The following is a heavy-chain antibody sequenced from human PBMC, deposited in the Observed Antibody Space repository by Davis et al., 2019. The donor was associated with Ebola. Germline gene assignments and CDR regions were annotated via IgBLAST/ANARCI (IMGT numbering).Heavy chain of an antibody. CDR1: GGSFSGYY. J-gene: IGHJ6*04. CDR2: INHSGST. CDR3: ARGRGYSFYYYYGMDV. V-gene: IGHV4-34*01. D-gene: IGHD2-21*01. Sequence: PSETLSLTCAVYGGSFSGYYWSWIRQPPGKGLEWIGEINHSGSTNYNPSLKSRVTISVDTSKNQFSLKLSSVTAADTAVYYCARGRGYSFYYYYGMDVWGKGTTVTVSS.